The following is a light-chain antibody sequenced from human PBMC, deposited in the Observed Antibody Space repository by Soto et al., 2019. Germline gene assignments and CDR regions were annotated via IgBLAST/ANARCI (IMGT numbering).Light chain of an antibody. J-gene: IGLJ1*01. CDR3: SSYTNSRTLL. Sequence: QSALTQPASVSGSPGQSITFSCTGTSDSYVCWYQQHPGKVPKLMIYGVTNRPSGVSDRFSGSKSGNTASLTISGLQTEDEADYYCSSYTNSRTLLFGAGTKVTVL. CDR1: SDSY. V-gene: IGLV2-14*01. CDR2: GVT.